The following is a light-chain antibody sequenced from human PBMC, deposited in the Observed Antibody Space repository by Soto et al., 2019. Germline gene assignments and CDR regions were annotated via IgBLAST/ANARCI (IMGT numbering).Light chain of an antibody. V-gene: IGKV1-39*01. J-gene: IGKJ4*01. CDR1: QNIRNW. CDR3: QQSYSTPLT. Sequence: DIQMTQSPSTLSASVGDSVTITCRASQNIRNWLAWYQQKPGKAPNPLIYAASSLQSGVPSRFSGSGSGTDFTLTISSLQPEDFATYYCQQSYSTPLTFGGGTKVDIK. CDR2: AAS.